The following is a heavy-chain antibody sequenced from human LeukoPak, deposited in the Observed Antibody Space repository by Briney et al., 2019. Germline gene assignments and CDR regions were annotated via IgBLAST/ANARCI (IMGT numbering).Heavy chain of an antibody. D-gene: IGHD3-22*01. CDR3: ARGLPYYYDSSGYYNPFDY. J-gene: IGHJ4*02. CDR2: ISYDGSNK. V-gene: IGHV3-30-3*01. Sequence: GGSLRLSCAASGFTFSSYAMHWVRQAPGKGLEWVAVISYDGSNKYYAGSVKGRFTISRDNSKNTLYLQMNSLRAEDTAVYYCARGLPYYYDSSGYYNPFDYWGQGTLVTVSS. CDR1: GFTFSSYA.